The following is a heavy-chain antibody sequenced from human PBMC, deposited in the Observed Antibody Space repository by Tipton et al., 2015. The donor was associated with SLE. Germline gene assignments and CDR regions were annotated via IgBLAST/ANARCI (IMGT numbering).Heavy chain of an antibody. CDR1: GGSFSGYY. J-gene: IGHJ4*02. Sequence: TLSLTCAVYGGSFSGYYWNWIRQSPGKGLEWIGSIYDNGNTYYNPSLKSRVTISVNTSKNHFSLKLISVTAADTAVYFCARRSLSAVPKWGQGTLVTVSS. D-gene: IGHD6-13*01. CDR3: ARRSLSAVPK. V-gene: IGHV4-34*01. CDR2: IYDNGNT.